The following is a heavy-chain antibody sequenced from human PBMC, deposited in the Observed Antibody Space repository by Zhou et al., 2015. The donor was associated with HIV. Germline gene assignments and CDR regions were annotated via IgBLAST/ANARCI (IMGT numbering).Heavy chain of an antibody. Sequence: QVQLVQSGAEVKKPGSSVKVSCKASGGTFSSYAISWVRQAPGQGLEWMGGIIPIFGTANYAQKFQGRVTITADESTSTAYMELSSLRSEDTAVYYCARGRDIVVVPADPRYYGMDVWGQGTTVTVSS. J-gene: IGHJ6*02. D-gene: IGHD2-2*01. CDR1: GGTFSSYA. V-gene: IGHV1-69*01. CDR2: IIPIFGTA. CDR3: ARGRDIVVVPADPRYYGMDV.